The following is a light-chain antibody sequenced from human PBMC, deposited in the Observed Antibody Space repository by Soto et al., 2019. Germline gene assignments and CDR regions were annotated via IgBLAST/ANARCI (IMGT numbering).Light chain of an antibody. J-gene: IGLJ3*02. CDR2: EVS. Sequence: QSVLTQPASVSGSPGQSITISRTGTSSDVGGYNYVSWYQQHPDKAPKLMIYEVSNRPSGVSNRFSGSKSGNTASLTISGLQSEDEGNYYCGSYTRGSTLVFGGGTKLTVL. CDR3: GSYTRGSTLV. V-gene: IGLV2-14*01. CDR1: SSDVGGYNY.